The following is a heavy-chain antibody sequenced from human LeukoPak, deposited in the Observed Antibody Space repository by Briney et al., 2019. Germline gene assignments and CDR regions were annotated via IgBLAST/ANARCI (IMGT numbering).Heavy chain of an antibody. J-gene: IGHJ3*02. V-gene: IGHV3-7*04. D-gene: IGHD2-2*01. Sequence: GGSLRLSCAASGFTFSSYWMSWVRHAPGKGLEWVANIKQDGSEKYYVDSVKGRFTISRDNAKNSVYLQMNSLRAEDTAVYYCARGCSSTSCYAVGAFDIWGQGTMVTVSS. CDR1: GFTFSSYW. CDR2: IKQDGSEK. CDR3: ARGCSSTSCYAVGAFDI.